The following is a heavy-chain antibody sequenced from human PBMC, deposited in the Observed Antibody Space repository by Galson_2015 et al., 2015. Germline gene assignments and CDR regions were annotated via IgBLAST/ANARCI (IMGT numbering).Heavy chain of an antibody. Sequence: LRLSCAASGFTLRNYNLNWVRQAPGKGLEWVSYISSSSTIIYYAESVKGRFTISRDNAKNSLYLQMKSLRADDTAVYYCARVSGGNRRFDYWGQGTLVTVSS. J-gene: IGHJ4*02. D-gene: IGHD2-15*01. CDR1: GFTLRNYN. CDR2: ISSSSTII. V-gene: IGHV3-48*01. CDR3: ARVSGGNRRFDY.